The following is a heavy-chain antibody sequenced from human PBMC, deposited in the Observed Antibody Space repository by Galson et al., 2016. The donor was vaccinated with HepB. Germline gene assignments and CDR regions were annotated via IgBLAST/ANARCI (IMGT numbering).Heavy chain of an antibody. CDR3: ARGNTFDY. J-gene: IGHJ4*02. CDR1: GFTFSDFG. CDR2: IWYDGSNK. D-gene: IGHD4-11*01. V-gene: IGHV3-33*01. Sequence: SLRLSCAASGFTFSDFGMHWVRQAPGKGLEWVALIWYDGSNKHYADSVKGRFTISRDNSKNTLYLQMNSLTAEDTAVYYCARGNTFDYWGQGTLVTVSS.